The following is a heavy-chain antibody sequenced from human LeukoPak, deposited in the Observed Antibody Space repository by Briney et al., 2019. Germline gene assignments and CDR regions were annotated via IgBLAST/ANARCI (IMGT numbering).Heavy chain of an antibody. CDR3: AGPPSSGYLRGAFDI. Sequence: GGSLRLSCAASGFTFSSYWMSWVRQAPGKGLEWVANIKQDGSEKYYVDSVKGRFTISRDNAKNSLYLQMNSLRAEDTAVYYCAGPPSSGYLRGAFDIWGQGTMVTVSS. V-gene: IGHV3-7*01. D-gene: IGHD3-22*01. CDR1: GFTFSSYW. J-gene: IGHJ3*02. CDR2: IKQDGSEK.